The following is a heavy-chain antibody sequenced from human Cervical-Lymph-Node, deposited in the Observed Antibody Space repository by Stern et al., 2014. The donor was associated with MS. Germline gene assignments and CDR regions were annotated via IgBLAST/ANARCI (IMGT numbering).Heavy chain of an antibody. Sequence: QLQLQESGPGLVKPSETLSLTCTVSGGSINTYYWSWIRQPPGQGLEWIGWIYYSGSTNYNPSLKSRVTISMDTSKNQFSLKLTSVTAADTAVYYCARGGGRTYFDYWAREPLSPSPQ. D-gene: IGHD3-16*01. V-gene: IGHV4-59*01. J-gene: IGHJ4*02. CDR3: ARGGGRTYFDY. CDR1: GGSINTYY. CDR2: IYYSGST.